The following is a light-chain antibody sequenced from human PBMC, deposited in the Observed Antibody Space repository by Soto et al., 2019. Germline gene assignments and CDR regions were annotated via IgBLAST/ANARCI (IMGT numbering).Light chain of an antibody. V-gene: IGLV2-11*01. CDR1: SSDVGRYNY. Sequence: QSVLTQSRSVSGSPGQSVTISCTGTSSDVGRYNYVSWYQQHPGKAPKLMIYDVSKRPSGVPDRFSGSKSGNTASLTISGLQAEDEADYYCCSYAGSYIPYVFGTGTKVTV. J-gene: IGLJ1*01. CDR2: DVS. CDR3: CSYAGSYIPYV.